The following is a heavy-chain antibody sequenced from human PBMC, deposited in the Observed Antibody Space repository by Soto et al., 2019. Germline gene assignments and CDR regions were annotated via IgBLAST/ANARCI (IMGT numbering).Heavy chain of an antibody. Sequence: QVQLVQSGAEVKKPGASVKVSCKASGYTFTSYYMHWVRQAPGQGLEWMGIINPSGGSTSYAQKFKSRVTRTRETSTRTVYMELSSLRSEDTAVYYCARLGYRGGWHYGRDVWGQGTTVTVSS. CDR2: INPSGGST. J-gene: IGHJ6*02. D-gene: IGHD6-19*01. CDR3: ARLGYRGGWHYGRDV. V-gene: IGHV1-46*01. CDR1: GYTFTSYY.